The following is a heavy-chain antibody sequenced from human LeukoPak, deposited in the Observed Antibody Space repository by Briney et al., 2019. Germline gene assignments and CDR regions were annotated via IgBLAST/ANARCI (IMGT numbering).Heavy chain of an antibody. CDR3: ARSSYGNLVLFDY. V-gene: IGHV3-7*03. Sequence: PGGSLRLSCAASGFTFSSYWMSWVRQAPGKGLERVANIKQDGSEKYYVDSVKGRFTISRDNAKNSLYLQMNSLRAEDTAVYYCARSSYGNLVLFDYWGQGTLVTVSS. D-gene: IGHD4-23*01. CDR2: IKQDGSEK. CDR1: GFTFSSYW. J-gene: IGHJ4*02.